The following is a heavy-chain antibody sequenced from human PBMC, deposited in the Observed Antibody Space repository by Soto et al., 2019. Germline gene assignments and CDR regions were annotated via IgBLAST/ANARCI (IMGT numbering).Heavy chain of an antibody. D-gene: IGHD5-18*01. CDR3: ARVEYSYGWGDYYYYGMDV. V-gene: IGHV1-69*01. J-gene: IGHJ6*02. CDR2: VIPIFGTA. Sequence: QVQLVQSGAEVKKPGSSVKVSCKASGGTFSSYAISWVRQAPGQGLEWMGGVIPIFGTANYAQKFPCRVTIPADESTSTAYMELSSLRSEDTAVYYCARVEYSYGWGDYYYYGMDVWGQGTTVTVSS. CDR1: GGTFSSYA.